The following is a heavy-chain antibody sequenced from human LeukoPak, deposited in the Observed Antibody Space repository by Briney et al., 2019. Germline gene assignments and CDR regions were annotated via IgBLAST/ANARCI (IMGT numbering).Heavy chain of an antibody. J-gene: IGHJ4*02. V-gene: IGHV3-21*01. CDR1: GFTFSSYS. CDR3: ARDRATDYYDSSGYYYYIDY. Sequence: WGSLRLSCAASGFTFSSYSINWVRQAPGKGLEWVSSISSSSSYIYYADSVKGRFTISRDSAKNSLYLQMNSLRAEDTAVYYCARDRATDYYDSSGYYYYIDYWGQGTLVTVSS. D-gene: IGHD3-22*01. CDR2: ISSSSSYI.